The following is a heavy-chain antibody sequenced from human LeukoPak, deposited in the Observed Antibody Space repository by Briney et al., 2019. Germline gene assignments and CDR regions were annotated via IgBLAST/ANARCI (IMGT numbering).Heavy chain of an antibody. CDR2: MSPNSGNT. V-gene: IGHV1-8*01. J-gene: IGHJ4*02. Sequence: ASVTVSCKASGYTFTSYDINWMRQATGQGLEWMGWMSPNSGNTGYAQKFQGRVTMTRDTSIGTAYLELRSLRSDDTAVYYCARPGEEVPAAYDYWGQGTLVTVSS. D-gene: IGHD2-2*01. CDR3: ARPGEEVPAAYDY. CDR1: GYTFTSYD.